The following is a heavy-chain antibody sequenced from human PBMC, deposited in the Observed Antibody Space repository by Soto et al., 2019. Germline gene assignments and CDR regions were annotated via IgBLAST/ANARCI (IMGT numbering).Heavy chain of an antibody. Sequence: GALRLSCAASGFTFSSYNMNWVRQAPGKGLEWVSSISGSSSYIYYSDSVKGRFTISRDNAKNSLYLQMNSLRAEDTAVYFCARDSSSWYYWGQGALVTVSS. CDR2: ISGSSSYI. V-gene: IGHV3-21*01. J-gene: IGHJ4*02. CDR1: GFTFSSYN. D-gene: IGHD6-13*01. CDR3: ARDSSSWYY.